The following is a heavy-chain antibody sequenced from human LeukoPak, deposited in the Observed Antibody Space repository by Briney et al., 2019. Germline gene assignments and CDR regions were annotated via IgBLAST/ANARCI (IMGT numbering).Heavy chain of an antibody. Sequence: ASVKVSCKASGYTFTSYAMHWVRQAPGQRLEWMGWINAGNGNTKYSQKFQGRVTITRDTSASTAYMELSSLRSEDTAVYYCARPYSSPTSYYGIDVWGQGTTVTVSS. CDR1: GYTFTSYA. CDR2: INAGNGNT. V-gene: IGHV1-3*01. D-gene: IGHD6-13*01. J-gene: IGHJ6*02. CDR3: ARPYSSPTSYYGIDV.